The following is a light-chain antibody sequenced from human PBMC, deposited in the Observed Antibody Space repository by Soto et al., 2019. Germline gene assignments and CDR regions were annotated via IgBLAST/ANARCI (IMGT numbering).Light chain of an antibody. CDR2: GAS. V-gene: IGKV3-15*01. CDR3: QQYNNWPPIT. CDR1: QSVSSN. J-gene: IGKJ5*01. Sequence: EIVMTQSPATLSVSPGERATLSCRASQSVSSNLAWYQQKPGQAPRLLIYGASTRATGIPARFSGSGSGTDFTLTISRLEPEDFGVYYCQQYNNWPPITFGQGTRLEI.